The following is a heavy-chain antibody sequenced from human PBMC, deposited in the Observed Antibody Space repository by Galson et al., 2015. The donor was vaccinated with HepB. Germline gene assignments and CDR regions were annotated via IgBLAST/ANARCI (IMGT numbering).Heavy chain of an antibody. J-gene: IGHJ4*02. D-gene: IGHD3-22*01. CDR1: GFTFSSYS. CDR3: ARDGRYYYDSSGDFDY. Sequence: SLRLSCAASGFTFSSYSMNWVRQAPGKGLEWVSSISSSSSYIYYADSVKGRFTISRDNAKNSLYLQMNSLRAEDTAVYYCARDGRYYYDSSGDFDYWGQGTLVTVSS. CDR2: ISSSSSYI. V-gene: IGHV3-21*01.